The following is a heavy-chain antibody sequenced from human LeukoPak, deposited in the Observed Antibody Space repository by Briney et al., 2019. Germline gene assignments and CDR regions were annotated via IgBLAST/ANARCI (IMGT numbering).Heavy chain of an antibody. J-gene: IGHJ4*02. Sequence: PGGSLRLSCAASGFTFSSYGMHWVRQAPGKGLEWVAVIWYDGSNKYYADSVKGRFTISRDNSKNTLYLQMNSLRAEDTAVYYCASTSGWYEPIDYWGQGTLVTVPS. CDR3: ASTSGWYEPIDY. D-gene: IGHD6-19*01. V-gene: IGHV3-33*01. CDR2: IWYDGSNK. CDR1: GFTFSSYG.